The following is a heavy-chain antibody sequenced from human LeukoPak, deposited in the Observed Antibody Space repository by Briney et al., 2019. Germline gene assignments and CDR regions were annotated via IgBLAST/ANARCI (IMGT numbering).Heavy chain of an antibody. D-gene: IGHD1-26*01. J-gene: IGHJ4*02. V-gene: IGHV4-4*02. CDR3: ARDGRFPPEVLPRYFDY. CDR2: IYHSGST. CDR1: GGSISSSNW. Sequence: SGTLSLTCAVSGGSISSSNWWSWVRQPPGRGLEWIGEIYHSGSTYYNPSLRSRVTISVETSKNQFSLKLSSVTAADTAVYYCARDGRFPPEVLPRYFDYWGQGTLVTVSS.